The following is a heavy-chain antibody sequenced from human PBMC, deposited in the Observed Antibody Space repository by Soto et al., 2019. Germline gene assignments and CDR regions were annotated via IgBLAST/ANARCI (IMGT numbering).Heavy chain of an antibody. Sequence: PSPTLSLTCAISGDSVSSNSAAWNWIRQSPSRGLEWLGRTYYRSKWYNDYAVSVKSRITINPDTSKNQFSLQLNSVTPEDTAVYYCARDKEGRSGWRNDYYYGMDVWGQGTTVTV. CDR2: TYYRSKWYN. V-gene: IGHV6-1*01. J-gene: IGHJ6*02. CDR3: ARDKEGRSGWRNDYYYGMDV. D-gene: IGHD6-19*01. CDR1: GDSVSSNSAA.